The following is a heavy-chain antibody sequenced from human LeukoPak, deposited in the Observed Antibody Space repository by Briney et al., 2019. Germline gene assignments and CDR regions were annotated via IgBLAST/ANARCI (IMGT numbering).Heavy chain of an antibody. CDR1: GFTFYDYG. CDR2: INWNGGST. V-gene: IGHV3-20*04. CDR3: ARDYGDYVGPVAFDI. D-gene: IGHD4-17*01. Sequence: PGGSLRLSCAASGFTFYDYGMSWVRQAPGKGLEWVSGINWNGGSTGYADSVKGRFTISRDNAKNSLYLQMNSLRAEDTALYYCARDYGDYVGPVAFDIWGQGTMVTVSS. J-gene: IGHJ3*02.